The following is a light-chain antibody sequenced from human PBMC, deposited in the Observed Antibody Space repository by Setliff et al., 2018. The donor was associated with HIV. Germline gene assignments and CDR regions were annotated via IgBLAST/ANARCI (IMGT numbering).Light chain of an antibody. CDR2: GNS. CDR1: SSNIGAGYD. V-gene: IGLV1-40*01. CDR3: QSYDSSLSGSYV. Sequence: QSALTQPPSVSGAPGQRVTNSCTGSSSNIGAGYDVHWYQQLPGTAPKILIYGNSNRPSGVPDRFSGSKSGTSASLAITGLQAEDEADYYCQSYDSSLSGSYVFGTGTKVTVL. J-gene: IGLJ1*01.